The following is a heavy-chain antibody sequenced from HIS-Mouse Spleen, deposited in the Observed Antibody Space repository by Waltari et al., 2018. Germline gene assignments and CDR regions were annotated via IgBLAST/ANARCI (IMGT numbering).Heavy chain of an antibody. CDR1: GFTFSSYW. CDR3: ARELYSSGWIQNYYYGMDV. V-gene: IGHV3-74*01. D-gene: IGHD6-19*01. CDR2: INSDGSST. Sequence: EVQLVESGGGLVQPGGSLRLSCAASGFTFSSYWMHWVRQAPGKGLGWVSSINSDGSSTSYADSVKGRFTISRDNAKNTLYLQMNSLRAEDTAVYYCARELYSSGWIQNYYYGMDVWGQGTTVTVSS. J-gene: IGHJ6*02.